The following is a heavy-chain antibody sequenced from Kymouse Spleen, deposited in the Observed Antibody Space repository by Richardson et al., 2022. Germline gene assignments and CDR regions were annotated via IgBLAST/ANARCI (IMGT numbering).Heavy chain of an antibody. CDR3: ARLCGYSYGYGRFGELSWFDP. CDR1: GYSFTSYW. CDR2: IYPGDSDT. V-gene: IGHV5-51*01. J-gene: IGHJ5*02. D-gene: IGHD5-18,IGHD5-18*01. Sequence: EVQLVQSGAEVKKPGESLKISCKGSGYSFTSYWIGWVRQMPGKGLEWMGIIYPGDSDTRYSPSFQGQVTISADKSISTAYLQWSSLKASDTAMYYCARLCGYSYGYGRFGELSWFDPWGQGTLVTVSS.